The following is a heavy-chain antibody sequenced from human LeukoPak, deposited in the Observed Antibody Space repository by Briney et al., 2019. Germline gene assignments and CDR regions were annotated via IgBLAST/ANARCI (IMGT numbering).Heavy chain of an antibody. D-gene: IGHD2-2*03. V-gene: IGHV3-11*01. J-gene: IGHJ4*02. Sequence: GGSLRLSCAASGLTFREDYMGWLRHPPGEGVEWLLYINSDGSMTKYTASVKGRFTIARDNAKRSVFLQMNNLRANYMARYYCAKGSHGWTFDVWGQGSQVTVSS. CDR1: GLTFREDY. CDR3: AKGSHGWTFDV. CDR2: INSDGSMT.